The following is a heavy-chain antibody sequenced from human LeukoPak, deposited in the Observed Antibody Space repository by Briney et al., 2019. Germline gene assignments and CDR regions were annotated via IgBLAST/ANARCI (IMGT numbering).Heavy chain of an antibody. V-gene: IGHV1-69*04. CDR1: GGTFSSYA. CDR3: ARDPGGGYNQDYFDY. D-gene: IGHD5-24*01. Sequence: ASVKVSCKASGGTFSSYAISWVRQAPGQGLEWMGRITPILGIANYAQKFQGRVTITADKSTSTAYMELSSLRSEDTAVYYCARDPGGGYNQDYFDYWGQGTLVTVSS. J-gene: IGHJ4*02. CDR2: ITPILGIA.